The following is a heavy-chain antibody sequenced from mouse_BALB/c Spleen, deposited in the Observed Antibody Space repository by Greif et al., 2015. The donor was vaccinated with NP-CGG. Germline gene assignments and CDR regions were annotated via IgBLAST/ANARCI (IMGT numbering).Heavy chain of an antibody. J-gene: IGHJ4*01. D-gene: IGHD2-1*01. CDR1: GFTFNTYA. CDR2: IRSKSNNYAT. Sequence: EVKVVESGGGLVQPKGSLKLSCAASGFTFNTYAMNWVRQAPGKGLEWVARIRSKSNNYATYYADSVKDRFTISRDDSQSMLYLQMNNLKTEDTAMYYCVRVYYGNYNYAMDYWGQGTSVTVSS. CDR3: VRVYYGNYNYAMDY. V-gene: IGHV10-1*02.